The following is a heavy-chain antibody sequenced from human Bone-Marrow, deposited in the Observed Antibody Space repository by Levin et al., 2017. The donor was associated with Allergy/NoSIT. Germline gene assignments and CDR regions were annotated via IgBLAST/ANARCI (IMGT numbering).Heavy chain of an antibody. J-gene: IGHJ4*02. CDR3: ARERSITIFGVAPTKTFDY. V-gene: IGHV1-2*02. CDR1: GYTFTGYY. Sequence: ASVKVSCKASGYTFTGYYLHWVRQAPGQGLEWMGWINPNSGDTNSAQKFQGRVTMTRDTSITTAYMELSRLTSDDTAVYYCARERSITIFGVAPTKTFDYWGQGTLVTVSS. CDR2: INPNSGDT. D-gene: IGHD3-3*01.